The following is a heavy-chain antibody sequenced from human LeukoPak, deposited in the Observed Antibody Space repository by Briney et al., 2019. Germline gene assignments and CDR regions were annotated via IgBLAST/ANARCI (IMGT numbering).Heavy chain of an antibody. CDR2: ISGSGSTI. CDR3: ARFRTWGDKAFDY. Sequence: GGSLRLSCAGSGFSFSDYHMSWIRQAPGKGLEWVSYISGSGSTIYYADSVKGRFTISRDSAKNSLYLQMNSLRAEDTAVYYCARFRTWGDKAFDYWGQGTLVTVSS. J-gene: IGHJ4*02. D-gene: IGHD2-21*02. CDR1: GFSFSDYH. V-gene: IGHV3-11*04.